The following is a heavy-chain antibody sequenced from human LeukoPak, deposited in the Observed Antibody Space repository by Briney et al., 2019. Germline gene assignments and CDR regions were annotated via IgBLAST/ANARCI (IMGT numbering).Heavy chain of an antibody. V-gene: IGHV3-7*04. CDR1: GFTFSSYW. CDR3: ARALSIAARPGWFDP. CDR2: IKQDGSEK. D-gene: IGHD6-6*01. J-gene: IGHJ5*02. Sequence: TGGSLRLSCAASGFTFSSYWMSWVRQAPGKGLEWVANIKQDGSEKYYVDSVKGRFTISRDNAKNSLYLQMNSLRAEDTAVYYCARALSIAARPGWFDPWGQGTLVTVSS.